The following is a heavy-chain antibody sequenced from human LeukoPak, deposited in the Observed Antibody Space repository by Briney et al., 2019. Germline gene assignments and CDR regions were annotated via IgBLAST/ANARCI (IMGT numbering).Heavy chain of an antibody. CDR2: IIPIFGTA. D-gene: IGHD1-7*01. V-gene: IGHV1-69*05. CDR1: GGTFSSYA. CDR3: ARDKAPYNWNYGNDYYYYMDV. J-gene: IGHJ6*03. Sequence: ASVKVSCKPSGGTFSSYAISWVRQAPGQGLEWMGGIIPIFGTANYAQKFQGRVTITTDESTSTAYMELSSLRSEDTAVYYCARDKAPYNWNYGNDYYYYMDVWGKGTTVTVSS.